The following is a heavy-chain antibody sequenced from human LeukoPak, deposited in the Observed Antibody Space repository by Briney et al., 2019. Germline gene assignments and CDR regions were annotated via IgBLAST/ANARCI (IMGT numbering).Heavy chain of an antibody. Sequence: GASVKVSCKASGYTFTGYYMHWVRQAPGQGLEWMGRINPNSGGTNYAQKFQGRVTMTRDTSISTAYMELSRLRSDDTAVYYCARGYFTIFGVVGSDAFDIWGQGTMVTVSS. CDR1: GYTFTGYY. D-gene: IGHD3-3*01. CDR3: ARGYFTIFGVVGSDAFDI. J-gene: IGHJ3*02. CDR2: INPNSGGT. V-gene: IGHV1-2*06.